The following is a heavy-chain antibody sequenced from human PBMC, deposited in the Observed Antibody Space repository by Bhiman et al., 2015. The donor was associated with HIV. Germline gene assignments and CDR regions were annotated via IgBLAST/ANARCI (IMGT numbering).Heavy chain of an antibody. CDR3: ARDLEWFSIQNIDY. D-gene: IGHD3-3*01. CDR1: GFTFSTYA. V-gene: IGHV3-30-3*01. CDR2: ISYDGSTK. J-gene: IGHJ4*02. Sequence: QVQLVESGGGVVQPGRSLRLSCAASGFTFSTYALHWVRQAPGKGLEWVAVISYDGSTKFYADSVKGRFTISRDNSKNRLYLQMNSLKVEDTAVYYCARDLEWFSIQNIDYWGRGTLVTVSS.